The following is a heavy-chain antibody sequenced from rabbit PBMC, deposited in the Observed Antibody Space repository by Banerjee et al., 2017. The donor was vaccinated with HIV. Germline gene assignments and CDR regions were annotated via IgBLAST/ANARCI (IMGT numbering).Heavy chain of an antibody. V-gene: IGHV1S40*01. CDR1: GIDFSSYYY. D-gene: IGHD7-1*01. CDR2: IYTSSGST. J-gene: IGHJ4*01. CDR3: ARRVGYIPYYNL. Sequence: QSLEESGGDLVKPGASLTLTCKASGIDFSSYYYMCWVRQAPGKGLEWIACIYTSSGSTWYASWVKGRFTISKTSSTTVTLQMTSLTAADTATYFCARRVGYIPYYNLWGPGTLVTVS.